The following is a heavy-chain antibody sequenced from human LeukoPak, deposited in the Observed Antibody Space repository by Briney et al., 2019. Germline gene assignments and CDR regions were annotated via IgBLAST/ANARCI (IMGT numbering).Heavy chain of an antibody. D-gene: IGHD5-18*01. J-gene: IGHJ4*02. CDR3: ARDPSYTAMVLFDY. Sequence: GGSLRPSCAASGFTFSSYSMNWVRQAPGKGLEWVSYISSSSSTIYYADSVKGRFTISRDNAKNSLYLQVSSLRAEDTAVYYCARDPSYTAMVLFDYWGQGTLVTVSS. CDR1: GFTFSSYS. V-gene: IGHV3-48*01. CDR2: ISSSSSTI.